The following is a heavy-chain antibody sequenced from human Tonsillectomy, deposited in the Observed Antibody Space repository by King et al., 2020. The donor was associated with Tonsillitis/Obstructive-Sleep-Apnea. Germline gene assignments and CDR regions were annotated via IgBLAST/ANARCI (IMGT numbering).Heavy chain of an antibody. V-gene: IGHV3-23*04. Sequence: VQLVESGGGLVQPGGSLRLSCAASGFTFSDYALSWVRQAPGKGLEWVSSVSGSGGLTYYADSVKGRFTISRDSSKNTLYLQMNGLRVEETAVYYCARPRLGMTVYFVFWGLGTLVTVSS. D-gene: IGHD7-27*01. J-gene: IGHJ4*02. CDR2: VSGSGGLT. CDR1: GFTFSDYA. CDR3: ARPRLGMTVYFVF.